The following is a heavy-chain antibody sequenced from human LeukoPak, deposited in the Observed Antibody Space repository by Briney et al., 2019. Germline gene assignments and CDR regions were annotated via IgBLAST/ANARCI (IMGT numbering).Heavy chain of an antibody. CDR2: INPNSGGT. Sequence: ASVKVSCKASGYTFTGYYMHWVRQAPGQGLEWMGWINPNSGGTNYAQKFQGRVTMTRDTSISTAYMEPSRLRSDDTAVYYCARLGYDLGEHAFDIWGQGTMVTVSS. D-gene: IGHD5-12*01. V-gene: IGHV1-2*02. CDR1: GYTFTGYY. J-gene: IGHJ3*02. CDR3: ARLGYDLGEHAFDI.